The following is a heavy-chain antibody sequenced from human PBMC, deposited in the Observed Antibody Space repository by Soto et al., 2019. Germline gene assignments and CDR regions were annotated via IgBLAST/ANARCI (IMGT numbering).Heavy chain of an antibody. D-gene: IGHD1-7*01. Sequence: SETLSLTCTVSGGSINNYYWSWIRQPPGKGLEWIGYIYYSGRTSYNPSLKSRVTISVDTSKNQFSLKLSSVTAADTAVYYCAREESGTTRWFDPWGQGTLVTVSS. CDR3: AREESGTTRWFDP. J-gene: IGHJ5*02. CDR2: IYYSGRT. CDR1: GGSINNYY. V-gene: IGHV4-59*12.